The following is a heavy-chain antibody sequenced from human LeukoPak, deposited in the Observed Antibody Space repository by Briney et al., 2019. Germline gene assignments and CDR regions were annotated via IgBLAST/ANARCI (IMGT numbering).Heavy chain of an antibody. Sequence: GGSLRLSCAASGFTFSSYAMSWVRQAPGKGLEWVSAISGSGGSTYYADSVKGRFTISRDNSKNTLHLQMNSLRAEDTAVYYCAKGGLLRYFDWSPRFDYWGQGTLVTVSS. CDR3: AKGGLLRYFDWSPRFDY. CDR2: ISGSGGST. CDR1: GFTFSSYA. V-gene: IGHV3-23*01. J-gene: IGHJ4*02. D-gene: IGHD3-9*01.